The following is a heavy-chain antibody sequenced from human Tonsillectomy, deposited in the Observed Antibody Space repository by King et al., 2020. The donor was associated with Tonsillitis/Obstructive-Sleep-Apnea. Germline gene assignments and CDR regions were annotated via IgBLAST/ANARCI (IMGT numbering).Heavy chain of an antibody. D-gene: IGHD3-16*01. Sequence: QLQESGPGLVRPSETLSLTCAVSGDSINSTNSYWGWLRQPPGKGLELIATIYYNGKTYYNPSFQSRVTISVDTSKNLFSLRLNSSTSTDTATYYCARHIMPGVGTWFDPWGQGTLVTVSS. CDR2: IYYNGKT. CDR3: ARHIMPGVGTWFDP. V-gene: IGHV4-39*01. J-gene: IGHJ5*02. CDR1: GDSINSTNSY.